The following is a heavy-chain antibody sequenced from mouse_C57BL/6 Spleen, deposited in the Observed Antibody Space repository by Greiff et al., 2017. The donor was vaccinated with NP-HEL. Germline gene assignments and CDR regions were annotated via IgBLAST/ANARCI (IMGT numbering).Heavy chain of an antibody. CDR3: ARSTYGNYEAWFAY. D-gene: IGHD2-1*01. CDR2: INPNYGTT. Sequence: VQLQQPGPELVKPGASVKISCKASGYSFTDYNMNWVKQSNGKSLEWIGVINPNYGTTSYNQKFKGKATLTVDQSSSTAYMQLNSLTSEDSAVYYCARSTYGNYEAWFAYWGQGTLVTVSA. CDR1: GYSFTDYN. J-gene: IGHJ3*01. V-gene: IGHV1-39*01.